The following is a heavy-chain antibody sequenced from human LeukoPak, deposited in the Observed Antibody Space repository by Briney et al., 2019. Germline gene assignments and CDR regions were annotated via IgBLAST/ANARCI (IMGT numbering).Heavy chain of an antibody. CDR2: INHSGST. D-gene: IGHD1-14*01. J-gene: IGHJ5*02. CDR3: ARVRKNWFDP. Sequence: KPSETLSLTCAVYGGSFSGYYWSWIRQPPGKGLEWIGEINHSGSTNYNPSLKSRVTISVDTSKNQFSLKLSSVTAADTAVYYCARVRKNWFDPWGQGTLVTVSS. CDR1: GGSFSGYY. V-gene: IGHV4-34*01.